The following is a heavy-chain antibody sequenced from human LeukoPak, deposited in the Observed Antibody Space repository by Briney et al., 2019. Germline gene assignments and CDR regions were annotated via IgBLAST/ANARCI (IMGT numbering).Heavy chain of an antibody. CDR2: INTDGSST. V-gene: IGHV3-74*01. D-gene: IGHD5-18*01. Sequence: PGGSLRLSCAASGFTFSSYWIHWVRQAPGKGLVWVSRINTDGSSTSYADSVKGRFTISRDYSTNTLYLGMNSLSAEDTAVYYCAKGNGRGYSYGYRDYWGQGTLVTVSS. CDR1: GFTFSSYW. CDR3: AKGNGRGYSYGYRDY. J-gene: IGHJ4*02.